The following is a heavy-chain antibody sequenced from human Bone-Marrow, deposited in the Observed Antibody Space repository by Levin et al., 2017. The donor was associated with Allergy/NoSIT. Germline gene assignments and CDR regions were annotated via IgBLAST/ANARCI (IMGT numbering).Heavy chain of an antibody. CDR2: ISYDGSNK. D-gene: IGHD5-24*01. Sequence: GGSLRLSCAASGFTFSSYAMHWVRQAPGKGLEWVAVISYDGSNKYYADSVKGRFAISRDNSKNTLYLQMNSLRAEDTAVYYCARDMKSGGRWLQLGYYYYGMDDWGQGTTVTVSS. V-gene: IGHV3-30*09. CDR3: ARDMKSGGRWLQLGYYYYGMDD. CDR1: GFTFSSYA. J-gene: IGHJ6*02.